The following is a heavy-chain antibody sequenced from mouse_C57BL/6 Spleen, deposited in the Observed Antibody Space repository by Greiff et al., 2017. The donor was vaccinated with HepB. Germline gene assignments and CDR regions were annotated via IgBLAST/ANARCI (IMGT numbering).Heavy chain of an antibody. CDR1: GYTFTSYW. V-gene: IGHV1-55*01. CDR3: ARDFYAMDY. CDR2: IYPGSGST. Sequence: VQLQQPRAELVKPGASVKMSCKASGYTFTSYWITWVKQRPGQGLEWIGDIYPGSGSTNYNEKFKSKATLTVDTTSSTAYMQLSSLTSEDSAVYYCARDFYAMDYWGQGTSVTVSS. J-gene: IGHJ4*01.